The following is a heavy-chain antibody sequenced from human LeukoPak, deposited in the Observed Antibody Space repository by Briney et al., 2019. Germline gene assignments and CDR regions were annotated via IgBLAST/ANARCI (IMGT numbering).Heavy chain of an antibody. J-gene: IGHJ6*02. CDR1: GFTFSSYG. CDR2: ISYDGSNK. Sequence: GGSLRLSCAASGFTFSSYGMHWVRQAPGKGLEWVAVISYDGSNKYYADSVKGRFTISRDNSKNTLYLQMNSLRAEDTAVYYCAKVDGGSSYGMDVWGQGTTVTVSS. V-gene: IGHV3-30*18. D-gene: IGHD1-26*01. CDR3: AKVDGGSSYGMDV.